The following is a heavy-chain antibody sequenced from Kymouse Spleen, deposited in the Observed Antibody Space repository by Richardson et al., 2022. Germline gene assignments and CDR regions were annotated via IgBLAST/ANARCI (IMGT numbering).Heavy chain of an antibody. CDR2: ISWNSGSI. CDR1: GFTFDDYA. V-gene: IGHV3-9*01. D-gene: IGHD3-10*01. Sequence: EVQLVESGGGLVQPGRSLRLSCAASGFTFDDYAMHWVRQAPGKGLEWVSGISWNSGSIGYADSVKGRFTISRDNAKNSLYLQMNSLRAEDTALYYCAKDMGITMVRGEGDYYYGMDVWGQGTTVTVSS. J-gene: IGHJ6*02. CDR3: AKDMGITMVRGEGDYYYGMDV.